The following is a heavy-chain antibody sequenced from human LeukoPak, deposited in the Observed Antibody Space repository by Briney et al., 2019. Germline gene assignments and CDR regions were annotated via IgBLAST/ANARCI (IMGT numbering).Heavy chain of an antibody. D-gene: IGHD4-23*01. Sequence: ASVKVSCKASGGTFSSYAISWVRQAPGQGLEWMGRIIPILGIANYAQKFQGRVTITADKPTSTAYMELSSLRSEDTAVYYCATHGHPPTVANFDYWGQGTLVTVSS. CDR1: GGTFSSYA. CDR3: ATHGHPPTVANFDY. J-gene: IGHJ4*02. CDR2: IIPILGIA. V-gene: IGHV1-69*04.